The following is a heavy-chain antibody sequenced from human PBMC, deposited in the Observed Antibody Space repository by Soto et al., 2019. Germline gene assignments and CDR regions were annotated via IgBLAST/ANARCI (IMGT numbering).Heavy chain of an antibody. J-gene: IGHJ3*02. CDR3: AKEGRVDFWSGPDAFDI. V-gene: IGHV3-23*01. D-gene: IGHD3-3*01. CDR2: ISGSGGST. CDR1: GFTFSSYA. Sequence: HPGGSLRLACAASGFTFSSYAMSWVRQAPGKGLEWVSAISGSGGSTYYADSVKGRFTISRDNSKNTLYLQMNSLRAEDTAVYYCAKEGRVDFWSGPDAFDIWGQGTMVTVSS.